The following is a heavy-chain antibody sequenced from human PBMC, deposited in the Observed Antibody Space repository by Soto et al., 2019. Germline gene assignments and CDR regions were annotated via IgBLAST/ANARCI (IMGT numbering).Heavy chain of an antibody. CDR3: ARGKGWEQPSNHYDFDY. J-gene: IGHJ4*02. CDR2: IIPILGTI. Sequence: QVQLVQSGAEVKTPGSSVRVSCKTAGRTFLISAIAWVRQAPGQGLEWMGGIIPILGTIHIAQNFQGRVNFTADRSTRTAYMDLSILGSEDTATYFCARGKGWEQPSNHYDFDYWGQGSQVIVSS. V-gene: IGHV1-69*06. CDR1: GRTFLISA. D-gene: IGHD1-26*01.